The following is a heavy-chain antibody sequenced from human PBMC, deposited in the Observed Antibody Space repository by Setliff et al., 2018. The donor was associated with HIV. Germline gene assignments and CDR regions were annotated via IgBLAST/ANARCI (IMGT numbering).Heavy chain of an antibody. CDR1: GYTFTSYA. Sequence: ASVKVSCKASGYTFTSYALHWVHQAPGQRLEWMGWLNAGNGDTKYSQNFQDRVAITRDTSASTAYMELSSLRSEDTAVYYCARAQTYYSDSSGYYSQYWGQGTLVTVSS. CDR2: LNAGNGDT. D-gene: IGHD3-22*01. J-gene: IGHJ4*02. V-gene: IGHV1-3*01. CDR3: ARAQTYYSDSSGYYSQY.